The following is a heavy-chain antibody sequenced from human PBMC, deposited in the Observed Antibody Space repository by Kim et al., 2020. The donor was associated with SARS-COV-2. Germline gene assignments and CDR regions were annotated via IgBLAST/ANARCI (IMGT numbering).Heavy chain of an antibody. CDR2: IIPIFGTA. J-gene: IGHJ6*02. V-gene: IGHV1-69*13. D-gene: IGHD2-15*01. Sequence: SVKVSCKASGGTFSSYAISWVRQAPGQGLEWMGGIIPIFGTANYAQKFQGRVTITADESTSTAYMELSSLRSEDTAVYYCARDPCRYCSGGPERYYYYGMDVWGQGTTVTVSS. CDR3: ARDPCRYCSGGPERYYYYGMDV. CDR1: GGTFSSYA.